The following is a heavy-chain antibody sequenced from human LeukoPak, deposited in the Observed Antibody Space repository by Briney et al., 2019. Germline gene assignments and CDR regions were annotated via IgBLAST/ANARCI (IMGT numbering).Heavy chain of an antibody. CDR1: GFTFSSYE. CDR2: ISSSGSTI. V-gene: IGHV3-48*03. CDR3: ARDFMITFGGATPFDY. J-gene: IGHJ4*02. D-gene: IGHD3-16*01. Sequence: PGGSLRLSCAASGFTFSSYEMNWVRQAPGKGLEWVSYISSSGSTIYYADSVKGRFTISRDNAKNSLYLQMNSLRAEDTAVYYCARDFMITFGGATPFDYWSQGTLVTVSS.